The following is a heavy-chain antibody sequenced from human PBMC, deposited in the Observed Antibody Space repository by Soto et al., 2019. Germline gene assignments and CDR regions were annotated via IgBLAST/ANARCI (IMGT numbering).Heavy chain of an antibody. CDR3: ARDASYYSLWSGYYPARNGMDV. CDR2: IWYDGSKK. CDR1: GFTFSSFG. D-gene: IGHD3-3*01. Sequence: QVQVVESGGGVVQPGRSLRLSCAASGFTFSSFGMHWVRQAPGKGLEWVSLIWYDGSKKSYGDSVKGRFTISRDNSRNTLYLQMHSLRADDTAVYYCARDASYYSLWSGYYPARNGMDVWGQGTTVTVSS. J-gene: IGHJ6*02. V-gene: IGHV3-33*01.